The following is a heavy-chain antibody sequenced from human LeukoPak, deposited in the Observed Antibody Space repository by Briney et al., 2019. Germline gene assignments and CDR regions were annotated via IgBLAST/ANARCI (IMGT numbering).Heavy chain of an antibody. Sequence: GGSLRLSCAASEFIFSDYAMGWVRQAPGKGLEWVSTIDKTTYPTFYADSVKGRFTISRDNSKNTLCLQMNSLRTEDTAVYFCAKFEGATIPGWFNDYWGQGIPVTVSS. V-gene: IGHV3-23*05. D-gene: IGHD6-19*01. J-gene: IGHJ4*02. CDR1: EFIFSDYA. CDR2: IDKTTYPT. CDR3: AKFEGATIPGWFNDY.